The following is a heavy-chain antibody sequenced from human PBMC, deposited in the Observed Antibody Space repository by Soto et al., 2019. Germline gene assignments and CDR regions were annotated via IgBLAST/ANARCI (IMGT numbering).Heavy chain of an antibody. D-gene: IGHD6-13*01. CDR2: INHSGST. CDR1: GGSFSGYY. Sequence: SETLSLTCAVYGGSFSGYYWSWIRQPPGKGLEWIGEINHSGSTNYNPSLKSRVTISVDTSKNQFSLKLSSVTAADTAVYYCARVAGPTSPAAGTKFDYWGQGTLVTVSS. V-gene: IGHV4-34*01. J-gene: IGHJ4*02. CDR3: ARVAGPTSPAAGTKFDY.